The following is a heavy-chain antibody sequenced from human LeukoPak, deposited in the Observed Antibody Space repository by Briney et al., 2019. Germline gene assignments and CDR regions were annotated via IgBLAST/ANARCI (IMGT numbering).Heavy chain of an antibody. J-gene: IGHJ4*02. D-gene: IGHD3-22*01. CDR1: GFSLHTSGVG. CDR2: IYWDDDK. V-gene: IGHV2-5*02. Sequence: SGPTLVKPTQTLTLTCNVSGFSLHTSGVGLHWIRQPPGKALEWLALIYWDDDKRYSPSLKSRLTITKDTSKNQVVLTMTNMDPVDTATYYCAHSAYYYDSSGYYPSFDYWGQGTLVTVSS. CDR3: AHSAYYYDSSGYYPSFDY.